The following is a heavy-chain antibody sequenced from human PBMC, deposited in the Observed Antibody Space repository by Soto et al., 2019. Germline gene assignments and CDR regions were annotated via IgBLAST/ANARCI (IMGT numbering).Heavy chain of an antibody. J-gene: IGHJ6*02. D-gene: IGHD2-2*01. CDR2: INPNSGDT. Sequence: SVKVSSKASGYTFTDYYMHWVRQAPGKGLEWMGWINPNSGDTSYAQKFRGRVTMTRDTSITTAYMELSRLRSDDTAVYYCARGHCSSTSCYGSDYYYGLDVWGQGTTVTVSS. CDR3: ARGHCSSTSCYGSDYYYGLDV. V-gene: IGHV1-2*02. CDR1: GYTFTDYY.